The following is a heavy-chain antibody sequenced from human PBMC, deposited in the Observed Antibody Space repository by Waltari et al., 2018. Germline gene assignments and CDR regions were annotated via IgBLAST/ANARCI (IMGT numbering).Heavy chain of an antibody. CDR1: GYTFTGYY. Sequence: QVQLVQSGAEVKKPGASVKVSCKASGYTFTGYYMHWVRQAPGQGLEWMGRINPNSGGTNYAQKFQGRVTMTRDTSISTAYMELSRLRSDDTAVYYCVRNYYDSSGYEIWFDPWGQGTLVTVSS. D-gene: IGHD3-22*01. CDR3: VRNYYDSSGYEIWFDP. V-gene: IGHV1-2*06. CDR2: INPNSGGT. J-gene: IGHJ5*02.